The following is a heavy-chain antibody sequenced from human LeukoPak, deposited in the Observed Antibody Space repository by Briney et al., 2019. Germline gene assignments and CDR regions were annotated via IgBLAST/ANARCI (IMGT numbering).Heavy chain of an antibody. V-gene: IGHV3-48*01. CDR1: GFAFSTYS. Sequence: GGSLRLSCAASGFAFSTYSMNWVRQAPGNGLEWVSSISSSAATIHYADSVKGRFTISRDNAKNSLYLQMNSLRAEDTAVYLCATNSAYRFDYWGQGTLVTVSS. CDR3: ATNSAYRFDY. D-gene: IGHD3-22*01. CDR2: ISSSAATI. J-gene: IGHJ4*02.